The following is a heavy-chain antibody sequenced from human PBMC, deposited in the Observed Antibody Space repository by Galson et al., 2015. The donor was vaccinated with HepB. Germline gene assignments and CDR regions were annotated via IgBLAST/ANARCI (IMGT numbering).Heavy chain of an antibody. Sequence: SLRLSCAASGFTFSSYWMHWVRQAPGKGLVWVSRINSDGSGTSYADSVKGRFTISRDNAKNTLYLQMNSLRAEDTAVYYCARDPITGTGFFGHYYYGMDVWGQGTTVTVSS. CDR2: INSDGSGT. J-gene: IGHJ6*02. CDR3: ARDPITGTGFFGHYYYGMDV. CDR1: GFTFSSYW. V-gene: IGHV3-74*01. D-gene: IGHD1-7*01.